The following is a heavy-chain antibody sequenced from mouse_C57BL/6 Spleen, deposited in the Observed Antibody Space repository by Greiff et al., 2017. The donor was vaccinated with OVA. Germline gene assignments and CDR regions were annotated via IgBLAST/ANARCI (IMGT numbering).Heavy chain of an antibody. D-gene: IGHD1-1*02. Sequence: DVQLQESGPGLVKPSQSLSLTCSVTGYSITSGYYWNWIRQFPGNKLEWMGYISYDGSNNYNPSLKNRISITRDTSKNQFFLKLNSVTTEDTATYYCAIWGAMDYWGQGTSVTVSS. CDR2: ISYDGSN. CDR1: GYSITSGYY. J-gene: IGHJ4*01. CDR3: AIWGAMDY. V-gene: IGHV3-6*01.